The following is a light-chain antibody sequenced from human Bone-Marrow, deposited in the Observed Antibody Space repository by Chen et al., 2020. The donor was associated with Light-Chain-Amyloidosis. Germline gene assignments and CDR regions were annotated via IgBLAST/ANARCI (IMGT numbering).Light chain of an antibody. CDR1: GSNIGAGYD. CDR2: GNS. J-gene: IGLJ2*01. V-gene: IGLV1-40*01. Sequence: QSVLTQPPSVSGAPGQRVTISCTGSGSNIGAGYDVHWYQQLPGTAPNLLIYGNSNRPSGVPDRFSGSKSGTSASLAITGLQAEDEAYYYCQSYDSSLSGSVFGGGTKLTVL. CDR3: QSYDSSLSGSV.